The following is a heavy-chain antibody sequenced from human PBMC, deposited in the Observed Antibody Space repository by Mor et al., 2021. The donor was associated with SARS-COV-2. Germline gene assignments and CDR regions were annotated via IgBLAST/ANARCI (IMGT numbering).Heavy chain of an antibody. Sequence: VSAISGSGGSTYYADSVKGRFTISRDNSKNTLYLQMNSLRAEDTAVYYCAKDNGIRVVIIGYFQHWGQGTLVTVSS. J-gene: IGHJ1*01. CDR2: ISGSGGST. D-gene: IGHD3-3*01. CDR3: AKDNGIRVVIIGYFQH. V-gene: IGHV3-23*01.